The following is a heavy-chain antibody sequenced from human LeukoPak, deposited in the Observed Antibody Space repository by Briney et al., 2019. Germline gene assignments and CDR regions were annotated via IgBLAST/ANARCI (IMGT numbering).Heavy chain of an antibody. V-gene: IGHV4-59*11. CDR1: GGGSFNGHY. D-gene: IGHD3-22*01. J-gene: IGHJ3*02. Sequence: SETLSLTCTVSGGGSFNGHYWSWIRQPPGKGLEWIGFVSYAGRTKYNPSLQSRVTISVATSENNFSLKLTSVTTADTAVYYCARLLDNDSSGDPDTFDMWGQGTVVIVSS. CDR2: VSYAGRT. CDR3: ARLLDNDSSGDPDTFDM.